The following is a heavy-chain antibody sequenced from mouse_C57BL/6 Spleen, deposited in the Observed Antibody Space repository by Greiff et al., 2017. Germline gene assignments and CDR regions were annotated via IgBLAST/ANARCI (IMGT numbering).Heavy chain of an antibody. CDR3: ARDGQLRLPGVY. V-gene: IGHV1-26*01. CDR2: INPNNGGT. J-gene: IGHJ2*01. CDR1: GYTFTDYY. Sequence: EVQLQQSGPELVKPGASVKISCKASGYTFTDYYMNWVKQSHGKSLEWIGDINPNNGGTSYNQKFKGKATLTVDKSSSTAYMERRSLTSEDSAVYYCARDGQLRLPGVYWGQGTTLTVSS. D-gene: IGHD3-2*02.